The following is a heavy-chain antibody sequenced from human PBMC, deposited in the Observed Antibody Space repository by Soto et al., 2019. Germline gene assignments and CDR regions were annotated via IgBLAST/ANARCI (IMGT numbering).Heavy chain of an antibody. Sequence: QVQLVQSGAEVKKPGASVKVSCKASGYTFTSYYMHWVRQAPGQGLEWMGIINPSGGSTSYAQKFQGRVTMTRDTSTSTVYMELSSLRSEDTAVYYCARSGCTNGVCYTYYYYGMDVWGQGTTVTVSS. D-gene: IGHD2-8*01. CDR1: GYTFTSYY. CDR3: ARSGCTNGVCYTYYYYGMDV. J-gene: IGHJ6*02. CDR2: INPSGGST. V-gene: IGHV1-46*01.